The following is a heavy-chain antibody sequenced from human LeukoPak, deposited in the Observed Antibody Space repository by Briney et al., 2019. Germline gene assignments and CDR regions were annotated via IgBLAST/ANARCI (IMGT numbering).Heavy chain of an antibody. CDR1: GGSISSYY. CDR2: IYYSGST. J-gene: IGHJ4*02. CDR3: ARDNWGPDY. Sequence: SETLSLTCTVSGGSISSYYWSWIRQPPGKGLEWIGYIYYSGSTYYNPSLKSRVTISVDTSKNQFSLKLSSVTAADTAVYFCARDNWGPDYWGQGTLVTVSS. D-gene: IGHD7-27*01. V-gene: IGHV4-59*12.